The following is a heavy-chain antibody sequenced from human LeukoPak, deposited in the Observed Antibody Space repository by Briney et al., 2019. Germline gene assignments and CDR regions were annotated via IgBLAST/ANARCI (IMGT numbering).Heavy chain of an antibody. CDR2: IYPGGSDT. CDR3: PRLNVWVDY. Sequence: GESLKISCKTSGYSIVTYWIAWVRQMPGKGLEWVGIIYPGGSDTRYSPSFQGQVTISADKSISTAYLQWSSLKASDSGMYYCPRLNVWVDYWGQGTLVTVSS. CDR1: GYSIVTYW. J-gene: IGHJ4*02. V-gene: IGHV5-51*01. D-gene: IGHD5/OR15-5a*01.